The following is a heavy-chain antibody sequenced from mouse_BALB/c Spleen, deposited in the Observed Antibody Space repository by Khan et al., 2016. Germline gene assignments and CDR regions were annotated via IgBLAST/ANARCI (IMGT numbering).Heavy chain of an antibody. CDR3: ARGLGRGYFDY. J-gene: IGHJ2*01. Sequence: QVQLQQSGAELMKPGASVKISCKATGYTFSTYWIEWVKQRPGHGLELIGEILPGSGSIHYTETFTGKATFTADTSSNTAYMQLSILTSEDSAVSYCARGLGRGYFDYWGKGTTLTVAS. V-gene: IGHV1-9*01. CDR1: GYTFSTYW. CDR2: ILPGSGSI.